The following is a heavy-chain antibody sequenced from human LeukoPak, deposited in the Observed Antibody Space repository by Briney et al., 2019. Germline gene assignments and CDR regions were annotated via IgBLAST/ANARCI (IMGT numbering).Heavy chain of an antibody. V-gene: IGHV4-39*07. D-gene: IGHD3-16*01. CDR3: ARDTIGIGLRLGEYSDY. CDR2: IYYSGST. CDR1: GGSISSTSYF. Sequence: SETLSLTCTVSGGSISSTSYFWGWIRQPPGKGLEWIGSIYYSGSTYYNPSLKSRVTISVDTSKKQFSLKLSSVTAADTAVYYCARDTIGIGLRLGEYSDYWGQGILVTVSS. J-gene: IGHJ4*02.